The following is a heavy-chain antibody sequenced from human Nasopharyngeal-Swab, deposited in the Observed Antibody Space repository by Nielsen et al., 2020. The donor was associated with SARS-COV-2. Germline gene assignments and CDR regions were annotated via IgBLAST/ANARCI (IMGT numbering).Heavy chain of an antibody. D-gene: IGHD6-13*01. Sequence: GGSLRLSCTASGFMFNDFAMTWFRQAPGKGLEWVSTISGDGFVTDHARSVEGRFTISRDNSKNTLYLQMNNLEVEDTATYFCVSEGAPSSSWYGRFEYWGQGTQVIVSS. CDR3: VSEGAPSSSWYGRFEY. CDR2: ISGDGFVT. J-gene: IGHJ4*02. CDR1: GFMFNDFA. V-gene: IGHV3-23*01.